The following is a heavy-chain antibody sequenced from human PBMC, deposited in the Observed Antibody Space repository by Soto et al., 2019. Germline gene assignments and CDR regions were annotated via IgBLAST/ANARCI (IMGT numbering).Heavy chain of an antibody. J-gene: IGHJ6*02. CDR2: IKSETDGGTT. CDR1: GFTFKNAW. CDR3: TTLSYGIDV. V-gene: IGHV3-15*01. Sequence: VSLRLSCAASGFTFKNAWMSWARQAPGKGLEWIGRIKSETDGGTTDYAAPVKGRFTISRDDSEDTLFLQMNSLKTEDTAVYYCTTLSYGIDVWGQGTSVTVSS.